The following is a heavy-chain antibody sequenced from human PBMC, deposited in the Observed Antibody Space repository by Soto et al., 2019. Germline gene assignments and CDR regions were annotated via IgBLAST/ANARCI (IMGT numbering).Heavy chain of an antibody. CDR2: IYYSGST. CDR3: ARDRLSPSAPVVTLYYYYGMDV. J-gene: IGHJ6*02. Sequence: SETLSLTCTVSGGSISSGDYYWSWIRQPPGKGLEWIGYIYYSGSTYYNPSLKSRVTISVDTSKNQFSLKLSSVTAADTAVYYCARDRLSPSAPVVTLYYYYGMDVWGQGTTVTVSS. D-gene: IGHD2-21*02. CDR1: GGSISSGDYY. V-gene: IGHV4-30-4*01.